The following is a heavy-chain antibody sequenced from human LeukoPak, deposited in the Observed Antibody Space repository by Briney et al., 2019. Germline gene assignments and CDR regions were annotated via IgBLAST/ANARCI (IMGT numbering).Heavy chain of an antibody. CDR3: ARGGLNALEAFDI. D-gene: IGHD1-1*01. CDR1: GFTFSSYA. J-gene: IGHJ3*02. Sequence: GGSLRLSCSASGFTFSSYAMHWVRQAPGKGLEYVSAINSNGGSTYYADSVKGRFTISRDNSKNTLYLQMSSLRAEDTAVYYCARGGLNALEAFDIWGQGTLVTVCS. CDR2: INSNGGST. V-gene: IGHV3-64D*06.